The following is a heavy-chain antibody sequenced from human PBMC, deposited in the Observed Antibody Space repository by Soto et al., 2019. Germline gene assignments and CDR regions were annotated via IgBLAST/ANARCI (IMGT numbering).Heavy chain of an antibody. CDR2: INAGNGNT. CDR1: GYTFSNYG. J-gene: IGHJ4*02. D-gene: IGHD3-22*01. V-gene: IGHV1-3*01. Sequence: ASVKVSCKASGYTFSNYGIHWVRQAPGQRLEWMGLINAGNGNTKYSQKFQGRVTITRDTSASTAYMELSSLRSEDTAVYYCARGLYYYDSSGYWGYWGQGTLVTVSS. CDR3: ARGLYYYDSSGYWGY.